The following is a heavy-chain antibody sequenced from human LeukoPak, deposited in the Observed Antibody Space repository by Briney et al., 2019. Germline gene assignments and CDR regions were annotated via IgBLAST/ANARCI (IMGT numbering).Heavy chain of an antibody. J-gene: IGHJ4*02. V-gene: IGHV4-39*07. Sequence: SETLSLTCTVSGGSISSGSYCWSWIRQPAGKGLEWIGSIYHSGSTYYNPSLKSRVTISVDTSKNQFSLKLSSVTAADTAVYYCARDRGGYTYSHDYWGQGTLVTVSS. CDR1: GGSISSGSYC. CDR3: ARDRGGYTYSHDY. CDR2: IYHSGST. D-gene: IGHD5-18*01.